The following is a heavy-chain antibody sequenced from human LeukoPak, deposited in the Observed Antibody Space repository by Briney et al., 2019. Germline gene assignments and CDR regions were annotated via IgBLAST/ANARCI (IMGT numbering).Heavy chain of an antibody. J-gene: IGHJ4*02. CDR3: ARGGEAVFDY. CDR1: RFTFSDYY. CDR2: ISSSSGYT. D-gene: IGHD5-12*01. V-gene: IGHV3-11*05. Sequence: PGGSPRLSCAASRFTFSDYYMSWIRQAPGKGLEWVSYISSSSGYTKYADSVKGRFTISRDNAKSSLYLQMNSLRAEDTAVYYCARGGEAVFDYWGQGTLATASS.